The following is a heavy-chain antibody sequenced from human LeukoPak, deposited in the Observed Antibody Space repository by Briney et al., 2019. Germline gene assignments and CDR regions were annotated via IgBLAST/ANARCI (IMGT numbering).Heavy chain of an antibody. D-gene: IGHD5-18*01. V-gene: IGHV3-23*01. J-gene: IGHJ3*02. CDR1: GFTFSSYE. CDR2: ISNSGSST. CDR3: AKPLGYSYGNAFDI. Sequence: GGSLRLSCAASGFTFSSYEMNWVRQAPGKGLEWVSTISNSGSSTHYADSVKGRFTISRDNSKNTLYPQMNSLRAEDTAVYYCAKPLGYSYGNAFDIWGRGTMVTVSS.